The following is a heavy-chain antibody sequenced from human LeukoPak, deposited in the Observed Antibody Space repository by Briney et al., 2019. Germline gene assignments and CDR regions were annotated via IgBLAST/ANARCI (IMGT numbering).Heavy chain of an antibody. CDR1: GFTFSSYS. V-gene: IGHV3-21*01. D-gene: IGHD3-10*01. CDR2: ISSSSSYI. CDR3: ARDLPGYRFGELLNPLDY. Sequence: GGSLRLSCAASGFTFSSYSMNWVRQAPGKGLEWVSSISSSSSYIYYADSVKGRFTISRDNAKNSLYLQMNSLRAEDTAVYYCARDLPGYRFGELLNPLDYWGQGTLVTVSS. J-gene: IGHJ4*02.